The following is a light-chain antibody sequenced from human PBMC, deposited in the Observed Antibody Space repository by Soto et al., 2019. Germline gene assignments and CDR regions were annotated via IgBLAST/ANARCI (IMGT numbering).Light chain of an antibody. CDR3: QQYYSSPRT. CDR2: GAS. J-gene: IGKJ1*01. Sequence: IVLTQSPVSLSLAPGEIGTLSCRASQSLTNKYLPWYRQKPGQAPRLLIYGASSRATGIPDRFSGSGSGTDFTLAINRLEPEDSAVYYCQQYYSSPRTFGRGTKVDIK. CDR1: QSLTNKY. V-gene: IGKV3-20*01.